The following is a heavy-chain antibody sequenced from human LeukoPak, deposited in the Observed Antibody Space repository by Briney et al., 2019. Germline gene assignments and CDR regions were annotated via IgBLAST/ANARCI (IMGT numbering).Heavy chain of an antibody. CDR1: SGSISSRSC. J-gene: IGHJ4*02. CDR2: INYSGRT. D-gene: IGHD2-21*02. V-gene: IGHV4-4*02. CDR3: ARKGGHFDFDH. Sequence: SETLSLTCAVSSGSISSRSCWTWVRQSPGKGLEWIGEINYSGRTNYNPSLKNRVTISLDKSKNQFSLKLASVTAADTAMYYCARKGGHFDFDHWGPGTVVTVSS.